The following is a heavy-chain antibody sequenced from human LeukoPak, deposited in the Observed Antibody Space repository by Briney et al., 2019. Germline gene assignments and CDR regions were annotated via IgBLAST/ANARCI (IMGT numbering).Heavy chain of an antibody. CDR1: GYTFTSYG. V-gene: IGHV1-18*01. CDR3: ARWGPYSSGWYDGVDY. CDR2: ISAYNGNT. Sequence: ASVEVSCKASGYTFTSYGISWVRQAPGQGLEWMGWISAYNGNTNYAQKLQGRVTMTTDTSTSTAYMELRSLRSDDTAVYYCARWGPYSSGWYDGVDYWGQGTLVTVSS. D-gene: IGHD6-19*01. J-gene: IGHJ4*02.